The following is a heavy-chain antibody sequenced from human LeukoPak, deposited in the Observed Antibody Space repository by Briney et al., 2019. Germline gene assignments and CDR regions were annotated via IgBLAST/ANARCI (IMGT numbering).Heavy chain of an antibody. V-gene: IGHV1-58*01. Sequence: SVKVSCKASGFTFTSSAVQWVRQARGQRLEWIGWIVVGSGNTNYARKFQERVTITRDMSTSTAYMELSSLRSEDTAVYYCAAAVAGDSYFDYWGQGTLVTVSS. J-gene: IGHJ4*02. CDR2: IVVGSGNT. CDR3: AAAVAGDSYFDY. D-gene: IGHD6-19*01. CDR1: GFTFTSSA.